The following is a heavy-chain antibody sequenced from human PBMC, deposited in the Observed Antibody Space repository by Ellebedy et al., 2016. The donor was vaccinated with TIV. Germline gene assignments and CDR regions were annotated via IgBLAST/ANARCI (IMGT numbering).Heavy chain of an antibody. J-gene: IGHJ2*01. D-gene: IGHD4-17*01. V-gene: IGHV1-69*13. CDR3: AHDYGDL. CDR2: TIPIFDTP. Sequence: ASVKVSCXASGGSFSSFSISWVRQAPGQGLEWMGWTIPIFDTPNYAQSFQGRLTITADGSTSTAYMELNSLTSDDTAIYYCAHDYGDLWGRGTLITVSS. CDR1: GGSFSSFS.